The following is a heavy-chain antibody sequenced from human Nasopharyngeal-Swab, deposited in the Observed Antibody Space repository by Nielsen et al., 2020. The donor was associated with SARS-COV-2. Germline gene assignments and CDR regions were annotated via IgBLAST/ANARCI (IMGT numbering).Heavy chain of an antibody. V-gene: IGHV3-23*01. CDR2: ISGSGGST. Sequence: LSLTCAASGFTFSSYAMSWVRQAPGKGLEWVSAISGSGGSTYYADSVKGRFTISRDNSKNTLYLQMNSLRAEDTAVYYCAKDMGSGSYWWGIDYWGQGTLVTVSS. CDR1: GFTFSSYA. J-gene: IGHJ4*02. D-gene: IGHD3-10*01. CDR3: AKDMGSGSYWWGIDY.